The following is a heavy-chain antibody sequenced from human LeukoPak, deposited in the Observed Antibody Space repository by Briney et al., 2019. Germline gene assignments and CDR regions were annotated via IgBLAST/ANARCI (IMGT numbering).Heavy chain of an antibody. V-gene: IGHV3-7*01. D-gene: IGHD3-22*01. CDR2: IQPDGSEG. Sequence: GRSLRLSCAPSGFTFSSTWMSWVRQAPGKGLEWVGNIQPDGSEGYPVDSVKGRFTISRDNGKNSLYLQMNSLRAEDTAVYYCATIPIVVPPGAFDIWGQGTMVTVSS. CDR3: ATIPIVVPPGAFDI. CDR1: GFTFSSTW. J-gene: IGHJ3*02.